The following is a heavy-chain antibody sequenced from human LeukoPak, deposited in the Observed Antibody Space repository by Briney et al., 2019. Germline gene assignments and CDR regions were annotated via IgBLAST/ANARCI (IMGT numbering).Heavy chain of an antibody. CDR3: AELGITMIGGV. CDR1: GFTFSSSW. J-gene: IGHJ6*04. Sequence: GGSLRLSCAASGFTFSSSWMSWVRQAPGKGLEWVGNINQSGGEKKYVDSVRGRFTISRDNAKNSLYLQMNSLRAEDTAVYYCAELGITMIGGVWGKGTTVTISS. D-gene: IGHD3-10*02. CDR2: INQSGGEK. V-gene: IGHV3-7*01.